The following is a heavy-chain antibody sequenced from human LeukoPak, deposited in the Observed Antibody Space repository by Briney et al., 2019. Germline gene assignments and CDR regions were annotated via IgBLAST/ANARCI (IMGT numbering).Heavy chain of an antibody. J-gene: IGHJ5*02. CDR1: GYTFTSYD. CDR3: ARGTRSSSIMFDP. CDR2: MNPNSGNT. V-gene: IGHV1-8*01. D-gene: IGHD6-13*01. Sequence: ASVTVSCKASGYTFTSYDINWVRQATGQGLEWMGWMNPNSGNTGYAQKFQGRVTMTRNTSISTAYMELSSLRSEDTGVYYCARGTRSSSIMFDPWGQGTLVSVSS.